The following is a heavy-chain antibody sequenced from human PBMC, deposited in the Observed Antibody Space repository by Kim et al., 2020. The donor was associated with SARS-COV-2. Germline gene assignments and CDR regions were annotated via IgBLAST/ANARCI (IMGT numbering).Heavy chain of an antibody. CDR3: ARGSRSYYEYPFVGY. V-gene: IGHV1-3*01. D-gene: IGHD1-26*01. Sequence: KFQGRVTITRDTSASTAYMELSSLRSEDTAVYYCARGSRSYYEYPFVGYWGQGTLVTVSS. J-gene: IGHJ4*02.